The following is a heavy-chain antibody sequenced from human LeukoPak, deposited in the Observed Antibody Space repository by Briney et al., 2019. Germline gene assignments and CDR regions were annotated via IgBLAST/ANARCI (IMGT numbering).Heavy chain of an antibody. CDR3: ARGGFFAPFDY. CDR2: MYHSGRI. Sequence: SETLSLTCTVSGDSISNDNWWSWVRQPPGKGLKWIGEMYHSGRINYNPSLKSRVTISVEKSKNYFSLSLTSVTAADTALYYCARGGFFAPFDYWVQGTLVTVSS. CDR1: GDSISNDNW. J-gene: IGHJ4*02. V-gene: IGHV4-4*02. D-gene: IGHD5-12*01.